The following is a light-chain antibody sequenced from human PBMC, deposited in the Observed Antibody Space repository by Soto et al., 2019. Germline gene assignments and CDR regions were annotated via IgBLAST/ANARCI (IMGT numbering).Light chain of an antibody. J-gene: IGLJ1*01. V-gene: IGLV2-8*01. Sequence: QSVPTQPPSASGSPGQSVTISCTGTSSDVGGYKSVSWHQQHPGKAPKLIIYEVNNRPSGVPDRFSGSKSGNTASLTVSGLQAEDEADYYCSSYSGSNTYVFGTGTKLTVL. CDR3: SSYSGSNTYV. CDR2: EVN. CDR1: SSDVGGYKS.